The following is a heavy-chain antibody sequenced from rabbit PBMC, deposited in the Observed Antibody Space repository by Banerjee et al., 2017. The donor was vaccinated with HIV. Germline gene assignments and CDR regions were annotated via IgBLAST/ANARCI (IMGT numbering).Heavy chain of an antibody. J-gene: IGHJ3*01. CDR3: ARDLAGVIGWNFGL. V-gene: IGHV1S40*01. D-gene: IGHD4-1*01. CDR2: IDPVFGNT. Sequence: QSVEESGGDLVRPGASLTLTCTASGFSFSSSVYMWWVRQAPGKGLEWIGYIDPVFGNTYYASWVNGRFTISSHNAQNTLYLQLNSLTAADTATYFCARDLAGVIGWNFGLWGQGTLVTVS. CDR1: GFSFSSSVY.